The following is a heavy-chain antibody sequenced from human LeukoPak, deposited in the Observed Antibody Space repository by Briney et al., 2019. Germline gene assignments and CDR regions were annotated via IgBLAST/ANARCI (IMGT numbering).Heavy chain of an antibody. CDR3: ARDSWIYYYYYMDV. CDR2: ISAYNGNT. V-gene: IGHV1-18*01. J-gene: IGHJ6*03. CDR1: GYTFTSYG. Sequence: ASVKLSCKSSGYTFTSYGINWKRQAPAQGLEWIGLISAYNGNTNYAQKLQGRVTMTTDTSTSTAYMELRSLRSDDTAVYYCARDSWIYYYYYMDVWGKGTTVTVSS. D-gene: IGHD2-2*03.